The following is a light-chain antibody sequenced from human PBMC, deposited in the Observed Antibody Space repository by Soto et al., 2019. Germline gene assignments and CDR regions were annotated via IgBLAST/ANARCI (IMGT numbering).Light chain of an antibody. V-gene: IGKV3-15*01. CDR2: AAS. J-gene: IGKJ5*01. CDR3: QQYDNWPPIN. Sequence: IVMTHSPATLSVSPWERATLSCRASQSVSINLAWYQQKPGQAPRLLIYAASTRATGIPARFSGSGSGTEFTLTISSLQSEDFAVYYCQQYDNWPPINFGQGTRLEIK. CDR1: QSVSIN.